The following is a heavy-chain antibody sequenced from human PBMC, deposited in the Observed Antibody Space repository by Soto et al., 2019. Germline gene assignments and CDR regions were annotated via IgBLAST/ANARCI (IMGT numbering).Heavy chain of an antibody. D-gene: IGHD2-15*01. V-gene: IGHV3-48*02. CDR3: ARLRGGYVFDY. Sequence: EVHLVESGGGLAQPGGSLRLSCVASGFTFSSYSMNWVRQAPGKGLEWVSYISSSGDTIYYADSVKGRFNISRDNARDSVDLQMNSLRDEDTAVYYWARLRGGYVFDYWGQGTLVTVSS. CDR1: GFTFSSYS. J-gene: IGHJ4*02. CDR2: ISSSGDTI.